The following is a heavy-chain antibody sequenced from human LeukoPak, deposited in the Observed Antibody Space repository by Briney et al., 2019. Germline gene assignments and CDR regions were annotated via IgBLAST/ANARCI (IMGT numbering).Heavy chain of an antibody. D-gene: IGHD3-22*01. CDR2: IYPGDSDT. Sequence: GESLKISCKGSGYSFTSYWIGWVRQMPGKGLEWMGIIYPGDSDTRYSPSLQGQVTISADKSISTAYLQWSSLKASDTAMYYCARREMDYYDSSGHTDFDYWGQGTLVTVSS. CDR1: GYSFTSYW. J-gene: IGHJ4*02. CDR3: ARREMDYYDSSGHTDFDY. V-gene: IGHV5-51*01.